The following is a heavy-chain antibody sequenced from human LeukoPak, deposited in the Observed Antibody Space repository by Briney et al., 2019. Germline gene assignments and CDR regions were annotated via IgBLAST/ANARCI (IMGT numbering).Heavy chain of an antibody. CDR3: ARGGDGYNYAFDM. CDR1: GLTVSSNY. D-gene: IGHD5-24*01. J-gene: IGHJ3*02. Sequence: GGSLRVSCAASGLTVSSNYMSWVRQAPGKGLEWVSVLFSGGTTYYADSVKGRFAISRDNSKNTLYLQMNGQRAEDTAVYYCARGGDGYNYAFDMWGQGTMVTVSS. CDR2: LFSGGTT. V-gene: IGHV3-53*05.